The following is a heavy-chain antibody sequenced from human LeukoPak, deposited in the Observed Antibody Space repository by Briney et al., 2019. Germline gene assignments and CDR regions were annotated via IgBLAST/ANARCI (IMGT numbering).Heavy chain of an antibody. CDR1: GFAFSSYA. CDR2: ISGSGGST. D-gene: IGHD6-19*01. J-gene: IGHJ4*02. V-gene: IGHV3-23*01. CDR3: AKESDISGWYGVDY. Sequence: GGSLRLSCAASGFAFSSYAMSWVRQAPGKGLEWVSDISGSGGSTHYADSVKGRFTISRDNSKNTLSLQMNSLRAEDTVVYYCAKESDISGWYGVDYWGQGTLVTVSS.